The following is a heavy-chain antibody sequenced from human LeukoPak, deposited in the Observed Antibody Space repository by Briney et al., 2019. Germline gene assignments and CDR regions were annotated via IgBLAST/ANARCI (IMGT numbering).Heavy chain of an antibody. V-gene: IGHV3-21*01. D-gene: IGHD5-24*01. CDR1: GFTFSSYN. CDR2: ISSSGLYI. CDR3: AREERDGYNYYWYFDL. Sequence: GGSLRLSCAASGFTFSSYNMNWVRQAPGKGLEWVSSISSSGLYIYYADSVKGRFTISRDNAKNSLYLQMSSLRAEDTAVYYCAREERDGYNYYWYFDLWGRGTLVTVSS. J-gene: IGHJ2*01.